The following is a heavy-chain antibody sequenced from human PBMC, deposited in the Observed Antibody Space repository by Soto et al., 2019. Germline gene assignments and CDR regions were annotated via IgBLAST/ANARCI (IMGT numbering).Heavy chain of an antibody. Sequence: GGSLRLSCAASGFTFGSYWMSWVRQAPGKGLEWLATIKWDASEKKYVDSVKGRFTMSRDNAKNSLYLQMDSLRAEDTAVYYCVEASTWEIFYGMDVWGQGTTVTVSS. D-gene: IGHD1-26*01. CDR3: VEASTWEIFYGMDV. CDR2: IKWDASEK. CDR1: GFTFGSYW. V-gene: IGHV3-7*01. J-gene: IGHJ6*02.